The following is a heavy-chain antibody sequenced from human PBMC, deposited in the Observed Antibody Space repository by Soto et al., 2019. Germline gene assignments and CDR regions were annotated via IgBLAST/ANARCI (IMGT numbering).Heavy chain of an antibody. D-gene: IGHD4-17*01. CDR2: INPNSGGT. CDR3: ARGHYGDYVGFDY. J-gene: IGHJ4*02. CDR1: GYTFTGYY. Sequence: ASVKVSCKASGYTFTGYYMHWVRQAPGQGLEWMGWINPNSGGTNYAQKFQGWVTMTRDTSISTAYMELSRLRSDDTAVYYGARGHYGDYVGFDYWGQGTLVTVSS. V-gene: IGHV1-2*04.